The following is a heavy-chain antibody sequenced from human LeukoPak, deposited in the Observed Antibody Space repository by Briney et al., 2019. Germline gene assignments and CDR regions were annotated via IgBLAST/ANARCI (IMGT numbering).Heavy chain of an antibody. V-gene: IGHV4-31*11. CDR3: ASWMDYASN. Sequence: KPSETLSLTCAVYGGSFSGYYWSWIRQHPGKGLEWIGYIYYSGSTYYNPSLKSRVTISVDTSKNQFSLKLSSVTAADTAVYYCASWMDYASNWGQGTLVTVSS. D-gene: IGHD4-17*01. CDR2: IYYSGST. J-gene: IGHJ4*02. CDR1: GGSFSGYY.